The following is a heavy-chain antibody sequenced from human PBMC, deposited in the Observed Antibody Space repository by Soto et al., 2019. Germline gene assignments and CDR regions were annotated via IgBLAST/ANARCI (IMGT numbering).Heavy chain of an antibody. Sequence: ESGGGLVKPGGSLRLSCAASGFTFSSYSMNWVRQAPGKGLEWVSSISSSSSYIYYADSVKGRFTISRDNPKNSLYLQMNSLRAEDTAVYYCARELLRSPDNYYYYGMDVWGQGTTVTVSS. CDR2: ISSSSSYI. CDR1: GFTFSSYS. J-gene: IGHJ6*02. CDR3: ARELLRSPDNYYYYGMDV. V-gene: IGHV3-21*01.